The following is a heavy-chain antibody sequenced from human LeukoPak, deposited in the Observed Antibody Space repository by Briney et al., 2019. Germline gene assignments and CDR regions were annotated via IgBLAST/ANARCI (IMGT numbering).Heavy chain of an antibody. CDR3: ASRYSSGWYYNGLDY. V-gene: IGHV1-69*05. CDR1: GGTFSSYA. CDR2: IIPMFGTA. J-gene: IGHJ4*02. D-gene: IGHD6-19*01. Sequence: SVKVSCKASGGTFSSYAISWVRQAPGQGLEWMGRIIPMFGTANYAQKFQGTVTITTDESTSTAYMELSSLRSEDTPVYYCASRYSSGWYYNGLDYWGQGTLVTVSS.